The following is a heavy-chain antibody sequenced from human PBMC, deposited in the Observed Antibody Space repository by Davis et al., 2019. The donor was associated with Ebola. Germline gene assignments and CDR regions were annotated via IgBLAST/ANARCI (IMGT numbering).Heavy chain of an antibody. J-gene: IGHJ4*02. CDR2: IYYSGST. Sequence: PSETLSLTCTVSGGSISSNTDYWGWIRQPPGKGLEWIGSIYYSGSTHYNPPLKSRLTISVDTSNNQFFLKLKSVTAADTAVYFCARNNSGIPFDYWGQGTLVTVSS. V-gene: IGHV4-39*07. CDR3: ARNNSGIPFDY. CDR1: GGSISSNTDY. D-gene: IGHD3-10*01.